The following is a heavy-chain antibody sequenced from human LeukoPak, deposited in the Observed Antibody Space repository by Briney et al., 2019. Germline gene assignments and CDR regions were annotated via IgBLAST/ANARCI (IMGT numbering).Heavy chain of an antibody. CDR1: GYSFTSYW. D-gene: IGHD5-24*01. J-gene: IGHJ3*02. Sequence: GESLKISCKGSGYSFTSYWIGWVRQMPGKGLEWMGIIYPGDSDTRYSPSFQGQVTISADRSISTAYLQWSSLKASDIAMYYCARGFPSRDGYNYGSGAFDIWGQGTMVTVSS. V-gene: IGHV5-51*01. CDR3: ARGFPSRDGYNYGSGAFDI. CDR2: IYPGDSDT.